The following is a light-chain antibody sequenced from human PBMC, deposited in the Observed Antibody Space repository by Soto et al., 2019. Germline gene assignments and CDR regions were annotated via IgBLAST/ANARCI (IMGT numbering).Light chain of an antibody. CDR3: QQYGSSPWT. CDR2: DAS. V-gene: IGKV3D-20*01. J-gene: IGKJ1*01. Sequence: EIVLTQSPATLSLSPGERATLSCWASQSVSSSYLAWYQQKPGLAPRLLIYDASSRATGIPDRFSGSGSGTDFSLTISRLEPEDFAVYYCQQYGSSPWTFGQGTKVDIK. CDR1: QSVSSSY.